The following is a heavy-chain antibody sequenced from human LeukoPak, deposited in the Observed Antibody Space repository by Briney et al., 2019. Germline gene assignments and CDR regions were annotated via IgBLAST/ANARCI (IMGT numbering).Heavy chain of an antibody. CDR3: ARDVVVVAATAY. J-gene: IGHJ4*02. V-gene: IGHV4-39*07. CDR1: GGSISSSSYY. D-gene: IGHD2-15*01. Sequence: SGTLSLTCTVSGGSISSSSYYWGWIRQPPGKGLEWIGSIYYSGSTYYNPSLKSRVTISVDTSKNQFSLKLSSVTAADTAVYYCARDVVVVAATAYWGQGTLVTVSS. CDR2: IYYSGST.